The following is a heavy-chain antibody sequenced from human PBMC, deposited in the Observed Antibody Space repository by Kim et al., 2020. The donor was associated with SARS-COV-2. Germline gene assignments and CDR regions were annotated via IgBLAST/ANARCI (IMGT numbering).Heavy chain of an antibody. CDR1: GFTFSSYG. V-gene: IGHV3-33*01. CDR2: IWYDGSNK. D-gene: IGHD4-17*01. CDR3: ARDAEDYGDYVSYFDY. Sequence: GGSLRLSCAASGFTFSSYGMHWVRQAPGKGLEWVAVIWYDGSNKYYADSVKGRFTISRDNSKNTLYLQMNSLRAEDTAVYYCARDAEDYGDYVSYFDYWGQGTLVTVSS. J-gene: IGHJ4*02.